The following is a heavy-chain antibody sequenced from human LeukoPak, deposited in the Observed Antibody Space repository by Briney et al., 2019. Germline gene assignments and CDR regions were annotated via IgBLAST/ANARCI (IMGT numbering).Heavy chain of an antibody. CDR2: IYSGGST. D-gene: IGHD3-3*01. V-gene: IGHV3-53*01. J-gene: IGHJ6*02. CDR3: ARGLRKDITIFGVVTPGYYYGMDV. Sequence: GGSLRLSCAASGITVSSNYMSWVRQAPGKGLEWVSVIYSGGSTYYADSVKGRFTISRDNSKNTLYLQMNSLRAEDTAVYYCARGLRKDITIFGVVTPGYYYGMDVWGQGTTVTVSS. CDR1: GITVSSNY.